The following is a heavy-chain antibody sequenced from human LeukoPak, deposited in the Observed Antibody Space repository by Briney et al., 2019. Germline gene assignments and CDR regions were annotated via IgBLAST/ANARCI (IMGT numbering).Heavy chain of an antibody. CDR3: AKDLSFCGGSCPLDY. CDR2: ISYDGSNK. D-gene: IGHD2-15*01. CDR1: GFTFSSYG. Sequence: PGGSLRLSCAASGFTFSSYGMHWVRQAPGKGLEWVAVISYDGSNKYYADSVKGRFTISRDNSKNTLYLQMNSLRAEDTAVYYCAKDLSFCGGSCPLDYWGQGTLVTVSS. J-gene: IGHJ4*02. V-gene: IGHV3-30*18.